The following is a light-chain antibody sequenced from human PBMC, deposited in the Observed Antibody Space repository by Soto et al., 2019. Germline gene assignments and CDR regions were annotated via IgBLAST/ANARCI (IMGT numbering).Light chain of an antibody. V-gene: IGKV1-5*03. CDR3: QQYDRYPVT. Sequence: DSQMTQSPSTLAASVGDRVTITCRASQSVSTWLAWHQQKPGKPPKLLIYKASILQSGVSSRFSGSGSGTDFTLTISGLQPDDFATYYCQQYDRYPVTFGGGTKVEVK. CDR2: KAS. J-gene: IGKJ4*01. CDR1: QSVSTW.